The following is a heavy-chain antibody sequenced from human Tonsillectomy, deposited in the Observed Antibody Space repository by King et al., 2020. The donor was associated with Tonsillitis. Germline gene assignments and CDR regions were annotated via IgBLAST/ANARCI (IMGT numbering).Heavy chain of an antibody. D-gene: IGHD6-13*01. J-gene: IGHJ4*02. CDR1: GFTFSSYS. CDR3: ARDQQLMR. V-gene: IGHV3-21*01. CDR2: ISSSSSYI. Sequence: VQLVESGGGLVKPGGSLRLSCAASGFTFSSYSMNWVRQAPEKGLEWVSSISSSSSYIYYADYVKGRFTLSRDNANNSLYLQMNSLRAEDTAVYYCARDQQLMRWGQGTLVTVSS.